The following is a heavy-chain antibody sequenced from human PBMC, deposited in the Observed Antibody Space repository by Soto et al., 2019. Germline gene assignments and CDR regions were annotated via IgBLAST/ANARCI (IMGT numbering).Heavy chain of an antibody. D-gene: IGHD3-10*01. CDR1: GGSFSGYY. J-gene: IGHJ5*02. V-gene: IGHV4-34*01. Sequence: QVQLQQWGAGLLKPSETLSLTCAVYGGSFSGYYWSWIRQPPGKGLEWIGESNHSGSTNYNPSLKSRVTISVDTSKNQFSLKLSSVTVADTAVYYCARGLGGYLVRGSRWFDPWGQGTLVTVSS. CDR2: SNHSGST. CDR3: ARGLGGYLVRGSRWFDP.